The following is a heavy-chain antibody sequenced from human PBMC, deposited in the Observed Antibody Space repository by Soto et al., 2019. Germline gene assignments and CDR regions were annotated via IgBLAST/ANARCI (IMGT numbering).Heavy chain of an antibody. Sequence: SVKVSCKASGCTFSSYAISWVRQAPGQGLEWMGGSIPIFGTANYAQKFQGRVTITAEKSTSTAYMELSSLRSEDTAVYYCARDPSVFDDAFEIWGQGTRVTVSS. D-gene: IGHD3-9*01. CDR1: GCTFSSYA. CDR2: SIPIFGTA. V-gene: IGHV1-69*06. J-gene: IGHJ3*02. CDR3: ARDPSVFDDAFEI.